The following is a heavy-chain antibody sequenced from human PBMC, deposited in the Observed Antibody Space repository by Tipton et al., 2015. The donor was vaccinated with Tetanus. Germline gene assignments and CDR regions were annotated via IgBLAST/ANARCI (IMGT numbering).Heavy chain of an antibody. Sequence: LSLTCAASGFSVSSSYMSWVRRAPGKGLECVAGFWYGGNTNYADSVKGRFTISRDSAKNTLYLQMNSLRAEDTAVYYCARENGGYDYYYYYGMDVWGQGTTVTVSS. CDR2: FWYGGNT. D-gene: IGHD5-12*01. CDR1: GFSVSSSY. V-gene: IGHV3-66*01. CDR3: ARENGGYDYYYYYGMDV. J-gene: IGHJ6*02.